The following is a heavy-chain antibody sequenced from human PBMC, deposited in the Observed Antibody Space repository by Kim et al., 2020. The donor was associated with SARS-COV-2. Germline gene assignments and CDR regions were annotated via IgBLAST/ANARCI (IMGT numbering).Heavy chain of an antibody. V-gene: IGHV1-18*01. CDR3: AKTDPTYGGNFFDY. D-gene: IGHD4-17*01. J-gene: IGHJ4*02. CDR1: GYTFSNHG. Sequence: ASVKVSCKAFGYTFSNHGISWVRQAPGEGLEWMGWISAYNGNTNYAEKLQGRVTMTTDTSTNTAYMELRSLRSDDTAVYYCAKTDPTYGGNFFDYWGQGTLVTVSS. CDR2: ISAYNGNT.